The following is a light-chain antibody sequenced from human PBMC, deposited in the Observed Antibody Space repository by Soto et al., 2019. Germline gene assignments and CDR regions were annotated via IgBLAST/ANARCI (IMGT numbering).Light chain of an antibody. CDR3: QQYADRPRT. V-gene: IGKV3-15*01. J-gene: IGKJ1*01. CDR1: QSIGSA. CDR2: DAS. Sequence: ETVLTQSPGTLSLSPGERATLSCRASQSIGSAVAWYHQRSGQAPSLLIFDASIRVPTTPARFSGSVSGTELTLTIRSLESEDFAVYFCQQYADRPRTFGQGTKVDIK.